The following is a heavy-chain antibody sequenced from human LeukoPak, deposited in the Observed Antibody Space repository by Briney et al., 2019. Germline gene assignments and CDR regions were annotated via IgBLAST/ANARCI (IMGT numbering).Heavy chain of an antibody. J-gene: IGHJ6*03. CDR2: IIPIFGTA. V-gene: IGHV1-69*06. Sequence: GASVKVSCKASGGTFSSYAISWVRQAPGQGLEWMGGIIPIFGTADYAQKFQGRVTITADKSTSTAYMELSSLRSEDTAVYYCAFNYYYMDVWGKGTTVTVSS. CDR3: AFNYYYMDV. CDR1: GGTFSSYA.